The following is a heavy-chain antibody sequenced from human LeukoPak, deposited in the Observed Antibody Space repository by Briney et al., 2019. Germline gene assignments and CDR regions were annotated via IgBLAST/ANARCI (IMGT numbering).Heavy chain of an antibody. CDR2: IWYDGSNK. V-gene: IGHV3-33*06. J-gene: IGHJ4*02. CDR3: AKGDRSGLRGY. CDR1: GFTFSSYG. D-gene: IGHD6-19*01. Sequence: GGSLRLSCAASGFTFSSYGMHWVRQAPGKGLEWVAVIWYDGSNKYYTDSVKGRFTISRDNSKNTVYLQMNSLRAEDTAVYYCAKGDRSGLRGYWGQGTLVTVSS.